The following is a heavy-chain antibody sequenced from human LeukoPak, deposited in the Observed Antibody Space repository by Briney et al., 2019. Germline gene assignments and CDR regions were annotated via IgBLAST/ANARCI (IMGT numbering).Heavy chain of an antibody. D-gene: IGHD6-19*01. V-gene: IGHV4-59*01. J-gene: IGHJ5*02. Sequence: SETLSLTCTVSGGSISSYYWSWIRQPPGKGLEWIGYIYYSGSTSYNPSLESRVTISVDTSKNQFSLKLSSVTAADTAVYYCARDRVEAVAASWFDPWGQGTLVTVSS. CDR1: GGSISSYY. CDR2: IYYSGST. CDR3: ARDRVEAVAASWFDP.